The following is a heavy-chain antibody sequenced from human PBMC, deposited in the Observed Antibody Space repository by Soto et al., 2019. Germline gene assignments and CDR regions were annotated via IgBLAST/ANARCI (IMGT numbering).Heavy chain of an antibody. V-gene: IGHV1-2*04. CDR2: INPNSGGT. CDR1: GYTFTGYY. CDR3: ARGEAILWFGEPSPFDY. Sequence: GASVKVSCKASGYTFTGYYMHWARQAPGQGLEWMGWINPNSGGTNYAQKFQGWVTMTRDTSISTAYMELSRLRSDDTAVYYCARGEAILWFGEPSPFDYWGQGTLVTVSS. D-gene: IGHD3-10*01. J-gene: IGHJ4*02.